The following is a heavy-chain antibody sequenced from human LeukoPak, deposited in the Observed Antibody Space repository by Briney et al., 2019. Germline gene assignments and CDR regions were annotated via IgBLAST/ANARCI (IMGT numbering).Heavy chain of an antibody. J-gene: IGHJ4*02. Sequence: PGGSLRLSCAASGFTFSSYSMNWVRQAPGKGLEWVSSISSSSSYIYYADSVKGRFTISIDNAENSLYLQMNSLRAEDTAVYYCARSQYNWNYVGYWGQGTLVTVSS. V-gene: IGHV3-21*01. D-gene: IGHD1-20*01. CDR1: GFTFSSYS. CDR2: ISSSSSYI. CDR3: ARSQYNWNYVGY.